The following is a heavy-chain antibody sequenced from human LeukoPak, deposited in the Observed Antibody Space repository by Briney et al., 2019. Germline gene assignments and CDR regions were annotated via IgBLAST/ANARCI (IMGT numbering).Heavy chain of an antibody. CDR2: IYYSGST. D-gene: IGHD6-13*01. J-gene: IGHJ6*03. CDR3: ATLGRYSSSWYAYYYYYYYMDV. Sequence: SETLSLTCTVSGGSISSSSYYWGWIRQPPGKGLEWIGSIYYSGSTYYNPSLKSRVTISVDTSKNQFSLKLSSVTAADTAVYYCATLGRYSSSWYAYYYYYYYMDVWGKGTTVTVSS. CDR1: GGSISSSSYY. V-gene: IGHV4-39*07.